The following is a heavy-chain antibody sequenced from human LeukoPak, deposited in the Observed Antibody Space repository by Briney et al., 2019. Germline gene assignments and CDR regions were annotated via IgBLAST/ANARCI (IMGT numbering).Heavy chain of an antibody. V-gene: IGHV4-61*02. D-gene: IGHD3-22*01. CDR1: GGSISSGSYY. CDR2: IYTSGST. CDR3: ARVSTQYDSSGYHNWFDR. Sequence: SQXLSLTCTVSGGSISSGSYYWSWIRQPAGKGMEWIGRIYTSGSTNYNPSLKSRVTISVETTKKECSLKLSSVTAADTAVYYCARVSTQYDSSGYHNWFDRWGQGTLVTVSS. J-gene: IGHJ5*02.